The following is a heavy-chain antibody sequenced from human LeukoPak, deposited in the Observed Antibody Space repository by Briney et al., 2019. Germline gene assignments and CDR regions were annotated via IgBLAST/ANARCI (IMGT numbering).Heavy chain of an antibody. CDR2: NRDKSKSYTT. J-gene: IGHJ3*02. V-gene: IGHV3-72*01. Sequence: PGGSLRLSCVASGFTVSDHYIDWVRQAPGKGLEWVGRNRDKSKSYTTDYAASVRGRFTTSRDDSKNSLYLQMYSLKTEDTAVYFCTRPSYYDSRGYSTNGFDIWGQGTMVTVSS. CDR1: GFTVSDHY. CDR3: TRPSYYDSRGYSTNGFDI. D-gene: IGHD3-22*01.